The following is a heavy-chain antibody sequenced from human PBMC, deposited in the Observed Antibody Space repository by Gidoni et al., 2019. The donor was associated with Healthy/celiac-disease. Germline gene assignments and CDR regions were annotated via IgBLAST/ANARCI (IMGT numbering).Heavy chain of an antibody. CDR3: VRQHYYESIGSNWCDP. J-gene: IGHJ5*02. CDR2: INPTSGGT. Sequence: QAQLAQSGPEVKKPGAAVKGARKCTGYTVTCYYLHRVRQAPGQGLEWMGWINPTSGGTNYAQRFQGWVTMPRDTSISTAYMELRRLRSDDTVVYSCVRQHYYESIGSNWCDPWGHVTLVTVSS. V-gene: IGHV1-2*04. D-gene: IGHD3-22*01. CDR1: GYTVTCYY.